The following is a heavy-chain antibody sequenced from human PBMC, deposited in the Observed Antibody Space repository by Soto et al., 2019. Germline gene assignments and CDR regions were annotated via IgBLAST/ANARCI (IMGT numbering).Heavy chain of an antibody. J-gene: IGHJ4*02. V-gene: IGHV1-18*04. Sequence: QVQLVQSGAEVKKSGASVKVSCKASGYTFTSYGITWVRQAPRQGLEWMGWISGYNGNTNYAQMLQCRITMTIDTSTSTAYMDLRSRKSDDTAVYFCARGNYSDSSGPFDYWGQGTLVTVSS. D-gene: IGHD3-22*01. CDR1: GYTFTSYG. CDR2: ISGYNGNT. CDR3: ARGNYSDSSGPFDY.